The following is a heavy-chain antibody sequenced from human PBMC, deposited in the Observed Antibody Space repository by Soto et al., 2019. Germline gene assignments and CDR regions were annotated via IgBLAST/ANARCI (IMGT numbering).Heavy chain of an antibody. CDR1: GGTFSSYA. V-gene: IGHV1-69*01. CDR2: IIPIFGTA. J-gene: IGHJ6*02. Sequence: QVQLVQSGAEVKKPGSSVKVSCKASGGTFSSYAISWVRQAPGQGLEWMGGIIPIFGTANYAQKFQGRVTITADESTSTADMELSSLRSEATAVYYCASVGYSSGPIAEDYAYYGMDVWGQGTTVTVSS. D-gene: IGHD5-18*01. CDR3: ASVGYSSGPIAEDYAYYGMDV.